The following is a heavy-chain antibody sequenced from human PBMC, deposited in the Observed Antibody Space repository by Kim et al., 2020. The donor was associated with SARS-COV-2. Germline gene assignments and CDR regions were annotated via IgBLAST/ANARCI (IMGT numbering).Heavy chain of an antibody. V-gene: IGHV4-59*01. CDR2: IYYSGST. CDR1: GGSISSYY. D-gene: IGHD5-18*01. Sequence: SETLSLTCTVSGGSISSYYWSWIRQPPGKGLEWIGYIYYSGSTNYNPSLKSRVTISVDTSKNQFSLKLSSVTAADTAVYYCARVGRDTAMVHYYYGMDVWGQGTTVTVSS. CDR3: ARVGRDTAMVHYYYGMDV. J-gene: IGHJ6*02.